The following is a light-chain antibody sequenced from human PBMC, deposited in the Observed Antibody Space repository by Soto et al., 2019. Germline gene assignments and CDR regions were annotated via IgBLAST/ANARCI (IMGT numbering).Light chain of an antibody. V-gene: IGLV6-57*01. CDR2: EDN. Sequence: NFMLTQPHSVSESPGKTVIISCTRSSGSIASNYVQWYQQRPGSSPTTVIYEDNQRPSGVPDRFSGSIDSSSNSASLTISGLEPEDEADYYCQSYDATNQVFGGGTTLTVL. J-gene: IGLJ3*02. CDR1: SGSIASNY. CDR3: QSYDATNQV.